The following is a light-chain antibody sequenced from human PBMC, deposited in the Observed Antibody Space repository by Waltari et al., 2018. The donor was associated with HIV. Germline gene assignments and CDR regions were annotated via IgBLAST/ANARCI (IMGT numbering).Light chain of an antibody. CDR1: SSDVGSYNI. J-gene: IGLJ1*01. CDR3: CSYAGSSTHV. Sequence: QSALTQPASASGSPGQSITISCTGTSSDVGSYNIVSWYQQHPGKAPKLMIYEVNKRPAGVSNRFSGSKSGNTASLTISGLQAEDEADYHCCSYAGSSTHVFGTGTKVTVL. CDR2: EVN. V-gene: IGLV2-23*02.